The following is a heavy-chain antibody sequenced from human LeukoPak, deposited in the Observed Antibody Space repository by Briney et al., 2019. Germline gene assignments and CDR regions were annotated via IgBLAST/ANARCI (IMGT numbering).Heavy chain of an antibody. V-gene: IGHV4-30-4*01. J-gene: IGHJ4*02. CDR1: GGSISSGDYY. CDR2: IYYSGST. Sequence: SETLSLTCTVSGGSISSGDYYWSWIRLPPGKGLEWIGYIYYSGSTYYNPSLKSRVTISVDTSKNQFSLKLSSVTAADTAVYFCARANYGDYRRSFDYWGQGTLVTVSS. CDR3: ARANYGDYRRSFDY. D-gene: IGHD4-17*01.